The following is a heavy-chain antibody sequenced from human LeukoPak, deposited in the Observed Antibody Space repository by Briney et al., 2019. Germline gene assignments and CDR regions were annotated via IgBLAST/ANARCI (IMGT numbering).Heavy chain of an antibody. CDR3: ARVLGTTGTTRTNWFDP. V-gene: IGHV3-21*01. J-gene: IGHJ5*02. CDR2: ISSSSSYI. Sequence: GGSLRLSCAASGFTFSSYSMNWVRQAPGKGLEWVSSISSSSSYIYYADSVKGRFTISRDNAKNSLYLQMNSLRAEDTAVYYCARVLGTTGTTRTNWFDPWGQGTLVTVSS. D-gene: IGHD1-1*01. CDR1: GFTFSSYS.